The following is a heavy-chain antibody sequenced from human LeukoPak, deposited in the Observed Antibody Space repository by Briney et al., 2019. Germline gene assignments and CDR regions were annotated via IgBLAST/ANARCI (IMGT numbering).Heavy chain of an antibody. Sequence: QTGGSLRLSCAASGFTFSSYAMSWVRQAPGKGLEWVSAISGSGGSTYYADSVKGRFTISRDNSKNTLYLQMNSLRAEDTAVYYCAKDRHYYGSGSYYSGDYWGQGTLVTVSS. J-gene: IGHJ4*02. CDR2: ISGSGGST. CDR1: GFTFSSYA. V-gene: IGHV3-23*01. D-gene: IGHD3-10*01. CDR3: AKDRHYYGSGSYYSGDY.